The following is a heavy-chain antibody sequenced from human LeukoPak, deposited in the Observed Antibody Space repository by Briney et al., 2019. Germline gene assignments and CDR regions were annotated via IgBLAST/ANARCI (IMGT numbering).Heavy chain of an antibody. D-gene: IGHD5-12*01. V-gene: IGHV4-30-4*08. J-gene: IGHJ4*02. CDR1: GGSIGSGDYY. Sequence: PSETLSLTCTVSGGSIGSGDYYWRWIRQPPGTGLEWIGYIYYSGSTYYNPSLKSRVTISVDTSKNQFSLKLSSVTAADTAVYYCARGRGRGRGYSGCYFDYWGQGTLVTVSS. CDR3: ARGRGRGRGYSGCYFDY. CDR2: IYYSGST.